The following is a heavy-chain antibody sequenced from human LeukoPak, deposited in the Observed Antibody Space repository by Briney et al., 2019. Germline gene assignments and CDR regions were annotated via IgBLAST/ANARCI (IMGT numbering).Heavy chain of an antibody. CDR2: IHPDDSDT. D-gene: IGHD6-19*01. CDR1: GYSFTSYW. CDR3: AKTSGWYGISAFDI. Sequence: GESLKISCKGSGYSFTSYWIGWVRQMPGKGLEWMGIIHPDDSDTRYSPSFQGQVTISADKSITTAYLQWSSLKAPDTAMYYCAKTSGWYGISAFDIWGQGTMVTVSS. V-gene: IGHV5-51*01. J-gene: IGHJ3*02.